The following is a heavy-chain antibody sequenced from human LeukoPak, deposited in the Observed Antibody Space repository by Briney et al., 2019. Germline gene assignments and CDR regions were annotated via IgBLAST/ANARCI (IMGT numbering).Heavy chain of an antibody. D-gene: IGHD3-9*01. J-gene: IGHJ4*02. CDR3: ARSGLRYFDCPDY. CDR2: IKQDGSEK. CDR1: GFTFSRYW. V-gene: IGHV3-7*05. Sequence: GGSLRLSCAASGFTFSRYWMSWVRQAPGKGLEWVATIKQDGSEKYYVDSVKGRFTISRDNAKNSLSLQMNSLRAEDTAVYYCARSGLRYFDCPDYWGQGALVTASS.